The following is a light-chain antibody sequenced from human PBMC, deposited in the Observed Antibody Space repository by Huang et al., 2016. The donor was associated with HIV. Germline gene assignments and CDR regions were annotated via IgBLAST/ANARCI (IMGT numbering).Light chain of an antibody. CDR2: GAS. J-gene: IGKJ1*01. CDR1: QSVGSN. Sequence: ETVMTQSPATLSVSPGERATLSCRASQSVGSNLAWYQQKPGQGPRLLMDGASIRATGVPARFSGSGSWTEFILTISSLQSEDVAFYYCQHYSNWPPWTFGQGTKVEIK. CDR3: QHYSNWPPWT. V-gene: IGKV3-15*01.